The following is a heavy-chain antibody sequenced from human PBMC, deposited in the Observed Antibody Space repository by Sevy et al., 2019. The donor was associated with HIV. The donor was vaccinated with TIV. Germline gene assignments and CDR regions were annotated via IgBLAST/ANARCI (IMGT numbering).Heavy chain of an antibody. CDR2: MSFEGSNK. V-gene: IGHV3-30*04. D-gene: IGHD2-15*01. J-gene: IGHJ4*02. Sequence: GGSLRLSCPASGFIFSSYAMHWVRQAPGKGLEWLAVMSFEGSNKYYADSVKGRLTNSRDNSKKSLYLQMNSLRTEDTAVYYCARDRIPDIVVVLHTFDYWGQGTLVTVSS. CDR3: ARDRIPDIVVVLHTFDY. CDR1: GFIFSSYA.